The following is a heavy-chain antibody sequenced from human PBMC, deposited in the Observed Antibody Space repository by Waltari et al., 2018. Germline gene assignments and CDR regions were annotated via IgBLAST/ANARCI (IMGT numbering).Heavy chain of an antibody. J-gene: IGHJ4*02. Sequence: EVQLVESGGCLVQPRGSLRLPCIASGLTFGNCWMHWVHQAPGKGLVWLSRIKSDGGSVSYADSVKGRFVVSRYNAKNTLYLEINSLGAEDAAVYYCARGGDDDNWYPGFFDSWGQGTLVTVSS. V-gene: IGHV3-74*01. CDR2: IKSDGGSV. D-gene: IGHD1-1*01. CDR1: GLTFGNCW. CDR3: ARGGDDDNWYPGFFDS.